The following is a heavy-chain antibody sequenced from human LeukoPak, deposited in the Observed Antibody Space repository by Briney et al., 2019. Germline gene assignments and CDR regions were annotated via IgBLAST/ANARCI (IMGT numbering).Heavy chain of an antibody. D-gene: IGHD6-6*01. J-gene: IGHJ4*02. CDR2: LSGSGGPT. CDR3: ASLASKARLVDY. Sequence: GGSLRLSCAASGFTFSSYAMSWVPQAPGKGLEWVTVLSGSGGPTYYADSVTGRFTISRDNSKNTLYPQMNTLRAEDTAVYYCASLASKARLVDYWGQGTLVTVSS. CDR1: GFTFSSYA. V-gene: IGHV3-23*01.